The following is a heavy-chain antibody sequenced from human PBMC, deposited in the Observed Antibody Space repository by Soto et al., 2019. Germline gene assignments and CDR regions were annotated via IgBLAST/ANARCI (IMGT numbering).Heavy chain of an antibody. CDR2: IWHDGSEK. Sequence: GGSLRLSCAASGFTFSKYGIHWVRQAPGKGLEWVAVIWHDGSEKYYADSVKGRFTISRDNSKNTVYLQMNSLRVEDTAVYYCAKXGDRTYCSGGSCSFFDFWGQGALVTVSS. CDR1: GFTFSKYG. CDR3: AKXGDRTYCSGGSCSFFDF. D-gene: IGHD2-15*01. J-gene: IGHJ4*02. V-gene: IGHV3-33*06.